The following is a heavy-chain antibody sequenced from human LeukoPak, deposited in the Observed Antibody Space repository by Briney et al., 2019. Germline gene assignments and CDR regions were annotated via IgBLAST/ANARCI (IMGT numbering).Heavy chain of an antibody. J-gene: IGHJ3*02. Sequence: PGGSLRLSCAASGFTFSSYAMSWVRQAPGKGLEWVSAISGSGGAIYYADSVKGRFTISRDNSKNTLYLQMNSLRAEDTAVYYCAKVPVFSLTISEVVTDDAFDIWGQGKIVTVSS. D-gene: IGHD3-3*01. V-gene: IGHV3-23*01. CDR2: ISGSGGAI. CDR3: AKVPVFSLTISEVVTDDAFDI. CDR1: GFTFSSYA.